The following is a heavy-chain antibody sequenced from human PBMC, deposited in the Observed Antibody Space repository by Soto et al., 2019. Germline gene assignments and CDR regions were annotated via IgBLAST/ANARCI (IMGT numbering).Heavy chain of an antibody. Sequence: SVKVSCKASGGTFSSYAISWVRQAPGQGLEWMGGIIPIFGTANYAQKFQGRVTITADESTSTAYMELSSLRSEDTAVYYCARDGRYCTNGVCPEYYYYGMDVWGQGTTVTVS. CDR3: ARDGRYCTNGVCPEYYYYGMDV. CDR2: IIPIFGTA. V-gene: IGHV1-69*13. CDR1: GGTFSSYA. J-gene: IGHJ6*02. D-gene: IGHD2-8*01.